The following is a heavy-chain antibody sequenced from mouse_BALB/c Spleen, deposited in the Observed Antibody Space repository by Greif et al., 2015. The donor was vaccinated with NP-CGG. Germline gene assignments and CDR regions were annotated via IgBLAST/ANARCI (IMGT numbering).Heavy chain of an antibody. J-gene: IGHJ1*01. CDR1: GYTFTSYW. CDR3: SYYDYERGYFDV. Sequence: VQLQQSGAELVKPGASVKMSCKASGYTFTSYWINWVKQRPGQGLEWIGDIYPGRGITNYNEKFKSKATLTLDTSSSTAYMQLSSLTSEDSAVYYCSYYDYERGYFDVWGAGTTVTVSS. D-gene: IGHD2-4*01. CDR2: IYPGRGIT. V-gene: IGHV1-55*01.